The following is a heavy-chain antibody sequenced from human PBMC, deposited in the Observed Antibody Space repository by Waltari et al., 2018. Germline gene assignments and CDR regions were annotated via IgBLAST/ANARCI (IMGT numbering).Heavy chain of an antibody. V-gene: IGHV1-69*05. D-gene: IGHD6-13*01. J-gene: IGHJ6*02. CDR2: IIPIFGTA. Sequence: QVQLVQSGAEVKKPGSSVKVSCKASGGTFSSYAISWVRQAPGQGLEWMGGIIPIFGTANYAQKFQGRVTITTDESTSTAYMELSSLRSEDTAVYYCARAGFIAAADPYYYGMDVWGQGTTVTVSS. CDR1: GGTFSSYA. CDR3: ARAGFIAAADPYYYGMDV.